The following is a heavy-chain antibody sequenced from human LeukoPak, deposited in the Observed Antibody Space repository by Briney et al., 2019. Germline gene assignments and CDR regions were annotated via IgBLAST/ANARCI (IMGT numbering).Heavy chain of an antibody. V-gene: IGHV4-39*01. J-gene: IGHJ3*02. D-gene: IGHD3-22*01. CDR3: ARLNYYDSSGYAFDI. CDR1: GGSISSSSYC. Sequence: SETLSLTCTVSGGSISSSSYCWGWIRQPPGKGLEWIGNIYCGGSTYYNPSLKSRVTISVDTSKNQFSLKLRSVTAADTAVYYCARLNYYDSSGYAFDIWGQGTMVTVSS. CDR2: IYCGGST.